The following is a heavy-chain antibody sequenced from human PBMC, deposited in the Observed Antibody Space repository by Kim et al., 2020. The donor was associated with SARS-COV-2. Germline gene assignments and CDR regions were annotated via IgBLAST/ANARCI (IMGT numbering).Heavy chain of an antibody. J-gene: IGHJ6*02. V-gene: IGHV4-34*01. CDR1: GGSFSSYY. CDR2: INHSGRT. Sequence: SETLSLTCAVYGGSFSSYYWSWIRQSPGKGLEWIGEINHSGRTSYNPSLKSRVTISVDTSKNQFSLMLSMVTAADTAVYYCARGHRFSSVGVQFYQYHYGLDVWGQGTTVTVSS. CDR3: ARGHRFSSVGVQFYQYHYGLDV. D-gene: IGHD6-25*01.